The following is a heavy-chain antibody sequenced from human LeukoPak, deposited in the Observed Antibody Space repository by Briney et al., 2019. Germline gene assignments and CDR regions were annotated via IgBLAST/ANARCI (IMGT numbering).Heavy chain of an antibody. D-gene: IGHD7-27*01. CDR3: ARHLGSRPRTDRYYSNY. CDR2: IYYSGST. CDR1: GGSISSYY. J-gene: IGHJ4*02. V-gene: IGHV4-59*08. Sequence: TSETLSLTCTVSGGSISSYYWSWIRQPPGKGLEWIGYIYYSGSTNYNPSLKSRVTISVDTSKNQFSLKLSSVTAADTAVYYCARHLGSRPRTDRYYSNYWRPGTLVTVSS.